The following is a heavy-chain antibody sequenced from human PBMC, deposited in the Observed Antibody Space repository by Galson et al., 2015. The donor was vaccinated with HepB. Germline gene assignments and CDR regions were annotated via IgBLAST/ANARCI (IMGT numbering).Heavy chain of an antibody. Sequence: SVKVSCKDSGYTFTNFAIHWVRQAPGQRFEWMGWINGGNHNTRYSQRFQDRVTLTSDTSTSMVFLELSSLRSEDTALYYCARLDDSGYYWDYWGQGTLVTVSS. CDR1: GYTFTNFA. D-gene: IGHD3-3*01. CDR3: ARLDDSGYYWDY. J-gene: IGHJ4*02. CDR2: INGGNHNT. V-gene: IGHV1-3*01.